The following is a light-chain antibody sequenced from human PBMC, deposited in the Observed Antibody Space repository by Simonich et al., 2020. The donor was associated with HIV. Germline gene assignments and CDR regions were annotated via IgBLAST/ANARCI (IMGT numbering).Light chain of an antibody. CDR2: DVS. V-gene: IGLV2-11*01. Sequence: QSALTQPRSVSGSPGQSVTISCTGTSRDVGDYNFVSWHQQHPGKAPKLMIYDVSKRPSGVPERCSGSKSGNTASRAITGLQAEDDADYYCQSYDSSLSAWVFGGGTKLTVL. CDR3: QSYDSSLSAWV. J-gene: IGLJ3*02. CDR1: SRDVGDYNF.